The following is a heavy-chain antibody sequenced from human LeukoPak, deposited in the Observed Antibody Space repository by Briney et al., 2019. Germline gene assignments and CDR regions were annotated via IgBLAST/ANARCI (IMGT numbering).Heavy chain of an antibody. CDR3: VRGGFGHAMDV. J-gene: IGHJ6*02. Sequence: GGSLRLSCAASGFTFSSYWMHWVRQAPGKGLVWVSVINNDGSGTNYADSVKGRSTISRDNAKNTLYLQMTSLGAEDTAVYYCVRGGFGHAMDVWGQGTTGTVSS. CDR2: INNDGSGT. V-gene: IGHV3-74*01. CDR1: GFTFSSYW. D-gene: IGHD3-10*01.